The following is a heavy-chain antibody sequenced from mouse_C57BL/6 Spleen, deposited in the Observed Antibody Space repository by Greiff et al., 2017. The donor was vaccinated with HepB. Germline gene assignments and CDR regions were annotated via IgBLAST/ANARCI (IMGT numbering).Heavy chain of an antibody. CDR2: INPSSGYT. V-gene: IGHV1-4*01. D-gene: IGHD2-2*01. Sequence: QVQLKQSGAELARPGASVKMSCKASGYTFTSYTMHWVKQRPGQGLEWIGYINPSSGYTKYNQKFKDKATLTADKSSSTAYMQLSSLTSEDSAVYYCARSYGYDDYAMDYWGQGTSVTVSS. CDR1: GYTFTSYT. CDR3: ARSYGYDDYAMDY. J-gene: IGHJ4*01.